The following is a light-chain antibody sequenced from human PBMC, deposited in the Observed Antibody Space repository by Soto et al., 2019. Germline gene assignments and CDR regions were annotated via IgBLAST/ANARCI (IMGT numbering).Light chain of an antibody. CDR3: SSYAGNTIVI. CDR1: SSDVGYYNY. V-gene: IGLV2-11*01. J-gene: IGLJ2*01. CDR2: DVN. Sequence: QSALTQPSSVSGSPGQSVSISCTGTSSDVGYYNYVSWYQQHPGKAPKLMIFDVNRRPSGVPDRFSGSKSGNTASLTISGLQTGDEADYFCSSYAGNTIVIFGGGTKLTVL.